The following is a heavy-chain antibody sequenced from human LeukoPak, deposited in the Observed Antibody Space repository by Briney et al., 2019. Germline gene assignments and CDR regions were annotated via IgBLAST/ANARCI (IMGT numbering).Heavy chain of an antibody. CDR2: IYNSGST. CDR1: GGSISSYY. Sequence: PSETLSLTCTVSGGSISSYYWSWIPQPPGKGLEWIGYIYNSGSTNYNPSLKSRDTISVDTSKNQFSLTLSSVTAADTAVYYCARGQSGDGHTRKYYYYMDVWGKGTTVTVSS. CDR3: ARGQSGDGHTRKYYYYMDV. J-gene: IGHJ6*03. D-gene: IGHD5-24*01. V-gene: IGHV4-4*09.